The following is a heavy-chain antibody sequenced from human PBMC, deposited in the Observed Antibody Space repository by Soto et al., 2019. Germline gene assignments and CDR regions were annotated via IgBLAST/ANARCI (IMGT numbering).Heavy chain of an antibody. CDR3: AREADYYDSSGYYYTY. V-gene: IGHV1-69*06. CDR2: IIPIFGTA. D-gene: IGHD3-22*01. J-gene: IGHJ4*02. Sequence: QVQLVQSGAEVKKPGSSVKVSCKASGVTFSSYAISWVRQAPGQGLEWMGGIIPIFGTANYAQKFQGRVTITADKSTSTAYMELSSLRSEDTAVYYCAREADYYDSSGYYYTYWGQGTLVTVSS. CDR1: GVTFSSYA.